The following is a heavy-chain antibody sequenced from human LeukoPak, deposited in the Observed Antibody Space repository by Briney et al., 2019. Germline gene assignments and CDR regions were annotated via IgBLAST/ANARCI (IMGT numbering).Heavy chain of an antibody. CDR1: GFTFGSSA. Sequence: GGSLRLSCAASGFTFGSSAMSWVRQSPGKGPEWVSTFSRSGPDTYYADSVKGRFTIFRDNSKNTLYLQMNSLRAEDTAVYYCAKGSLGSWYYFDYWGQGTLVTVSS. J-gene: IGHJ4*02. CDR3: AKGSLGSWYYFDY. V-gene: IGHV3-23*01. D-gene: IGHD6-13*01. CDR2: FSRSGPDT.